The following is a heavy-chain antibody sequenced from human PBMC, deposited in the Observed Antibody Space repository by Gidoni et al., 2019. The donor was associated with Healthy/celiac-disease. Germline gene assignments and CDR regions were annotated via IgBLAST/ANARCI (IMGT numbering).Heavy chain of an antibody. J-gene: IGHJ6*02. Sequence: QVQLQESGPGLVKPSQTLSLTCTVSGGSISSGSYSWSWIRQPAGKGLEWIGRIYTSGSTNYNPSLKSRVTISVDTSNNQFSLKLSSVTAADTAVYYCARDNEYSSSGAGPPNYGMDVWGQGTTVTVSS. D-gene: IGHD6-13*01. CDR3: ARDNEYSSSGAGPPNYGMDV. V-gene: IGHV4-61*02. CDR1: GGSISSGSYS. CDR2: IYTSGST.